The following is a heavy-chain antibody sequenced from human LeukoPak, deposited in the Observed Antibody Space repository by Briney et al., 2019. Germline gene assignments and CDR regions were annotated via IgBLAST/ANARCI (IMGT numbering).Heavy chain of an antibody. Sequence: GGSLRLSCAASGFTFSSYGMHWVRQAPGKGLEWVAVISYDGSNKYYADSVKGRFTISRDSSKNTLYLQMNSLRAEDTAVYYCARAGHYYGSGSYSRYYYYYYMDVWGKGTTVTVSS. J-gene: IGHJ6*03. D-gene: IGHD3-10*01. CDR3: ARAGHYYGSGSYSRYYYYYYMDV. CDR1: GFTFSSYG. V-gene: IGHV3-30*19. CDR2: ISYDGSNK.